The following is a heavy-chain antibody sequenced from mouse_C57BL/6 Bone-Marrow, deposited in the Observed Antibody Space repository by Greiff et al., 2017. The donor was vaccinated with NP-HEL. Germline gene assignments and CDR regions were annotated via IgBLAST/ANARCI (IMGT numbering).Heavy chain of an antibody. Sequence: VQLKESGGGLVQPGESLKLSCESNEYEFPSHDMSWVRKTPEKRLELVAAINSDGGSTYYPDTMERRFIISRDNTKKTLYLQMSSLRSEDTALYYCARHRRYSNGGPYAMDYWGQGTSVTVSS. J-gene: IGHJ4*01. CDR1: EYEFPSHD. CDR3: ARHRRYSNGGPYAMDY. CDR2: INSDGGST. V-gene: IGHV5-2*01. D-gene: IGHD2-5*01.